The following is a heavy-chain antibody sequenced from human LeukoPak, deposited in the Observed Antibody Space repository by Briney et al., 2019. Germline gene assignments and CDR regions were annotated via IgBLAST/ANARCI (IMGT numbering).Heavy chain of an antibody. CDR2: IYYSGST. CDR3: ARGLGGGYTYFDY. CDR1: GGSISSGDYY. V-gene: IGHV4-30-4*08. Sequence: PSQTLSLTRTVSGGSISSGDYYWGWIRQPPGKGLEWIGYIYYSGSTYYNPSLKSRVTISVDTSKNQFSLKLSSVTAADTAVYYCARGLGGGYTYFDYWGQGTLVTVSS. D-gene: IGHD5-24*01. J-gene: IGHJ4*02.